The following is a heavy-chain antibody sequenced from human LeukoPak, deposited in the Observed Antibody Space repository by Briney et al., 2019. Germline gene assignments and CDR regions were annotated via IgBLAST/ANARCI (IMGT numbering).Heavy chain of an antibody. V-gene: IGHV4-38-2*02. CDR1: GYSISSGYY. J-gene: IGHJ4*02. Sequence: SETLSLTCTVSGYSISSGYYWGWIRQPPGKGLEWIGSIYHSGSTYYNPSLKSRVTISVDTSKNQFSLKLSSVTAADTAVYYCARDRGYSSSPDYWGQGTLVTVSS. CDR2: IYHSGST. CDR3: ARDRGYSSSPDY. D-gene: IGHD6-13*01.